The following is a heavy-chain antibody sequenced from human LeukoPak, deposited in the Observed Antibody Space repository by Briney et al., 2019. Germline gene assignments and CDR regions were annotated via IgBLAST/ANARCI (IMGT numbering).Heavy chain of an antibody. D-gene: IGHD3-9*01. CDR2: ITSSGGNT. CDR3: AKFGDDILN. J-gene: IGHJ4*02. V-gene: IGHV3-23*01. CDR1: GYIFSNFG. Sequence: GGSLRLSCAASGYIFSNFGISWVRQAPGKGLEWVSTITSSGGNTYYAETVKGRFTISRDNSKNTLYLQMNSLRAEDTAVYYCAKFGDDILNWGQGTLVTVSS.